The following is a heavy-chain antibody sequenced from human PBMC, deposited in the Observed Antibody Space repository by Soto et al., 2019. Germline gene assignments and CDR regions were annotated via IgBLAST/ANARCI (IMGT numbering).Heavy chain of an antibody. CDR2: IYYSENT. V-gene: IGHV4-39*01. D-gene: IGHD4-17*01. CDR3: ATHPPYGPLDH. J-gene: IGHJ4*02. CDR1: GGSISSSSNH. Sequence: PSLPQSSTCPLFGGSISSSSNHWGWIRQPPGKGLEWIGNIYYSENTYYNPSLKSRVTISVDTSKNQFSLRLTSVTATDTAVYYCATHPPYGPLDHWGQGTLVTVSS.